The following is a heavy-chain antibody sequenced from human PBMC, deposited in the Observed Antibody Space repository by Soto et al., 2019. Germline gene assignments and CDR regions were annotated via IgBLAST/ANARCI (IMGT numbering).Heavy chain of an antibody. CDR2: ITGSGGST. V-gene: IGHV3-23*01. D-gene: IGHD5-18*01. CDR1: GLTFTDSV. Sequence: GRSLRSPSTVSGLTFTDSVTSWVAQSPGKGREWVSAITGSGGSTYYADSVTGRFTISRDTSKNTLFLQMKSLRAEDTAVYYCAKDKSPLGLSYGVFYYWGQGTLVTVSS. CDR3: AKDKSPLGLSYGVFYY. J-gene: IGHJ4*02.